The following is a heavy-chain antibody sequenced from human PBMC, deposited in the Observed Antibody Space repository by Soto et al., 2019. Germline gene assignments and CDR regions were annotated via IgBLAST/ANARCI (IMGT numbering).Heavy chain of an antibody. Sequence: ASVKVSCKASGYTFTGYYMHWVRQAPGQGLEWMGWINPNSGGTNYAQKFQGWVTMTRDTSISTAYMELSRLRSDDTAVYYCARDRGIAARRGFYWFDPWGQGTLVTVSS. V-gene: IGHV1-2*04. D-gene: IGHD6-6*01. CDR3: ARDRGIAARRGFYWFDP. CDR1: GYTFTGYY. J-gene: IGHJ5*02. CDR2: INPNSGGT.